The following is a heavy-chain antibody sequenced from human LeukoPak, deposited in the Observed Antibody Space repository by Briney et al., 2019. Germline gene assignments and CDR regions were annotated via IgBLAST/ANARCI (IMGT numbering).Heavy chain of an antibody. J-gene: IGHJ4*02. V-gene: IGHV3-30*18. D-gene: IGHD3-10*01. CDR2: ISYDGCNK. Sequence: GGSLRLSCAASGFTFSSYGMHWVRQAPGKGLEWVAVISYDGCNKYYADSVKGRFTISRDNSKNTLYLQMNSLRAEDTAVYYCAKDNRDYYIDYWGQGTLVTVSS. CDR1: GFTFSSYG. CDR3: AKDNRDYYIDY.